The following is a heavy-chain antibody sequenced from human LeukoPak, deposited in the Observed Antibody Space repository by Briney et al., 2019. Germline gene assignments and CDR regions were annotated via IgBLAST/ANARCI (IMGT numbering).Heavy chain of an antibody. CDR2: INHSGST. CDR1: GGSFSGYY. J-gene: IGHJ3*02. V-gene: IGHV4-34*01. D-gene: IGHD1-26*01. Sequence: SETLSLTCAVYGGSFSGYYWSWIRQPPGKGLEWIGKINHSGSTNYNPSLKSRVTISVDTSKNQFSLKLSSVTAADTAVYYCARGHRIVGAKRGGTFDIWGQGTMVTVS. CDR3: ARGHRIVGAKRGGTFDI.